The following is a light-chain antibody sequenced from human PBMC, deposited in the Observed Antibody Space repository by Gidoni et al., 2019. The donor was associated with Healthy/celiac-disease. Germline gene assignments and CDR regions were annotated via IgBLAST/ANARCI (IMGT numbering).Light chain of an antibody. J-gene: IGKJ2*01. CDR2: AAS. Sequence: IQMTQSPSSLSASVGDRVTITCRASQSISSYLNWYQQKPGKAPKLLIYAASSLQSWVPSRFSGSGSGTDFTLTISSLQPEDFATYYCQQSYSTPRTFGQXTKLEIK. CDR3: QQSYSTPRT. V-gene: IGKV1-39*01. CDR1: QSISSY.